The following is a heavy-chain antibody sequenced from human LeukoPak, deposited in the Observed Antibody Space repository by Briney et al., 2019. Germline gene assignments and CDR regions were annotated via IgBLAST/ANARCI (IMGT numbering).Heavy chain of an antibody. CDR2: INPNSGGT. Sequence: ASVKVSCKASGYTFTGYYMHWVRQAPGQGLEWMGWINPNSGGTNYAQKFQGRVTMTRDTSISTAYMELSRLRSDDTAVYYCARDLEEDVVVPAAMRYYYYMDVWGKGTTVTVSS. D-gene: IGHD2-2*01. J-gene: IGHJ6*03. CDR1: GYTFTGYY. CDR3: ARDLEEDVVVPAAMRYYYYMDV. V-gene: IGHV1-2*02.